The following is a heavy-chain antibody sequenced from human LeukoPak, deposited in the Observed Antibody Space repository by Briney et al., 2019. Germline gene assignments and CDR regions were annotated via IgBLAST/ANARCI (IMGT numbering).Heavy chain of an antibody. J-gene: IGHJ6*03. CDR3: ARVSGYYYYYMDV. Sequence: SVKVSCKASGYTFTGYYMHWVRQAPGQGLEWMGGIIPIFGTANYAQKFQGRVTITTDESTSTAYMELSSLRSEDTAVYYCARVSGYYYYYMDVWGKGTTVTVSS. CDR1: GYTFTGYY. V-gene: IGHV1-69*05. CDR2: IIPIFGTA.